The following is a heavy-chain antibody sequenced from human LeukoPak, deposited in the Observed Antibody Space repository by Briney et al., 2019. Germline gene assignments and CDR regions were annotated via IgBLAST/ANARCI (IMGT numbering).Heavy chain of an antibody. CDR3: ASPRSGYRYTFDY. Sequence: SETLSLTCAVSAASISNYYWSWIRQAPGSGLEWIGYISTSGSTNYNPSLKSRVSISLDTSKNRFSLNLNFVTAADTAVYYCASPRSGYRYTFDYWGQGALVTVSS. CDR2: ISTSGST. D-gene: IGHD3-22*01. J-gene: IGHJ4*02. CDR1: AASISNYY. V-gene: IGHV4-4*09.